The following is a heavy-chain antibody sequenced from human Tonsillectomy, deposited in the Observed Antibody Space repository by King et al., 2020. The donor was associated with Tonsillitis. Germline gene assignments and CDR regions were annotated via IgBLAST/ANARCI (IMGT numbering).Heavy chain of an antibody. V-gene: IGHV4-31*03. CDR1: GGSISSGGYY. CDR3: ARDAKVDTPMGQDYYFNDGMDV. D-gene: IGHD5-18*01. CDR2: IYYSGSS. Sequence: QLQESGPGLVKPSQTLSLTCTVSGGSISSGGYYWSWIRQHPGKGLEWIGYIYYSGSSYYNPSLKSRVSISVDTSKNQFSLKLSSVTAADTAVYYCARDAKVDTPMGQDYYFNDGMDVWGQGTTVTVSS. J-gene: IGHJ6*02.